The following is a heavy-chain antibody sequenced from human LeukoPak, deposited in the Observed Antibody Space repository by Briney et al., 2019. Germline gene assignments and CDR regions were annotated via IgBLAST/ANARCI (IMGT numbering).Heavy chain of an antibody. CDR3: ARGLGPIARFDS. D-gene: IGHD6-6*01. CDR1: GGSISTSNYY. V-gene: IGHV4-39*07. CDR2: IFYSGST. J-gene: IGHJ5*01. Sequence: SETLSLTCTVSGGSISTSNYYWGWIRQPPGKGLEWIGNIFYSGSTYYSPSLRSRVTISLDTSRNQFSLKLNSVTAADTAVYYCARGLGPIARFDSLGQGTMVTVSS.